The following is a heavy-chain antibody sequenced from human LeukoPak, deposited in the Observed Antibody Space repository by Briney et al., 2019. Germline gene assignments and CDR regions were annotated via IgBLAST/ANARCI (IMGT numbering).Heavy chain of an antibody. J-gene: IGHJ5*02. D-gene: IGHD3-10*01. CDR3: ARNLGSGSLINWFGP. CDR1: GGFISSSDW. Sequence: PSGTLSLTCAVSGGFISSSDWWSWVRQPPGRGLEWIGEIYHSGSTNYNPSLKSRVTISVDKSKNHFSLKLTSVTAADTAVYYCARNLGSGSLINWFGPWGQGTLVTVSS. CDR2: IYHSGST. V-gene: IGHV4-4*02.